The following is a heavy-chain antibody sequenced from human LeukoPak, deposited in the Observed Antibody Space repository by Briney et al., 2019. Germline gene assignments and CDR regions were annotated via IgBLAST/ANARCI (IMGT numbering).Heavy chain of an antibody. CDR3: ARIRDKGYYYGSGSYYRD. CDR1: GGTFSSYA. D-gene: IGHD3-10*01. CDR2: IIPILGIA. Sequence: ASVKVSCKASGGTFSSYAISRVRQAPGQGLEWMGRIIPILGIASYAQKFQGRVTITADKSTSTAYMELSSLRSEDTAVYYCARIRDKGYYYGSGSYYRDWGQGTLVTVSS. J-gene: IGHJ4*02. V-gene: IGHV1-69*04.